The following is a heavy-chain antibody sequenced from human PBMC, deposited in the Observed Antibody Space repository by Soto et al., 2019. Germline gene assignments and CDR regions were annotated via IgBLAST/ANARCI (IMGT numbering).Heavy chain of an antibody. J-gene: IGHJ6*02. Sequence: LRLSCAASGFTFNNYGMNWVRQAPGKGLEWVAIISNDGSNKYYIESVRGRFTISRDNSKNMLFLQMNSLGVEDTAVYFCTKDGRFDSDGSLYYYYYGMDVWGQGTTVTVSS. D-gene: IGHD2-15*01. CDR3: TKDGRFDSDGSLYYYYYGMDV. V-gene: IGHV3-30*18. CDR2: ISNDGSNK. CDR1: GFTFNNYG.